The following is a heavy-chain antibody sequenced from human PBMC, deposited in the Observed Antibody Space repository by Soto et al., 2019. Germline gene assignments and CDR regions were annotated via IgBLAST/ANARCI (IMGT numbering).Heavy chain of an antibody. D-gene: IGHD3-10*01. CDR2: VSYSGST. J-gene: IGHJ6*02. V-gene: IGHV4-39*01. CDR1: GGSISSSGSY. Sequence: SETLSLTCTVSGGSISSSGSYWGWIRQPPGKGLGWIGTVSYSGSTYYNPSFNSRVAIPLDTSKNQFSLNLGSVTATDTALYYCTRRYSYGSGKYAVDVWGHGTTVTVSS. CDR3: TRRYSYGSGKYAVDV.